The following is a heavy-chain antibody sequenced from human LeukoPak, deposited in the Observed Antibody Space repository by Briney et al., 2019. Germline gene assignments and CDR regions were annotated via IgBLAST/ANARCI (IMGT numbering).Heavy chain of an antibody. CDR3: ARDEDPHYYDSSGHYYGY. J-gene: IGHJ4*02. V-gene: IGHV1-69*06. D-gene: IGHD3-22*01. CDR1: GGTFSSHA. Sequence: ASVKVTCKASGGTFSSHAISWVRQSPGQGLECMGRIIPIFGTANYAEKFQGRVTITADKSTSDAYMELSSLRSEDTAVYYCARDEDPHYYDSSGHYYGYWGQGTLVTVSS. CDR2: IIPIFGTA.